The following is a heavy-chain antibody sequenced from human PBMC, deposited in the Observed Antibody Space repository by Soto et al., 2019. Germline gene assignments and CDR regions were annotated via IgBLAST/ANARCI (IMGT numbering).Heavy chain of an antibody. V-gene: IGHV3-30-3*01. CDR3: ARDRAHYYDSSGYYSEEPFDY. D-gene: IGHD3-22*01. Sequence: QVQLVESGGGVVQPGRSLRLSCAASGFTFSSYAMHWVRQAPGKGLEWVAVISYDGSNKYYADSVKGRFTISRDNSKNTLYLQMNSLRAEDTAVYYCARDRAHYYDSSGYYSEEPFDYWGQGTLVTVSS. CDR1: GFTFSSYA. J-gene: IGHJ4*02. CDR2: ISYDGSNK.